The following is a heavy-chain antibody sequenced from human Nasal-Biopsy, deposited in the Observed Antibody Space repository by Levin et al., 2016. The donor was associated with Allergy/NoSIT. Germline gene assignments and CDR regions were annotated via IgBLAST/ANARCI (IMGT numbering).Heavy chain of an antibody. CDR3: AREGGRHRDGYTLAWYFDL. J-gene: IGHJ2*01. CDR2: IYSGGFT. CDR1: GFSVSNKF. V-gene: IGHV3-66*01. Sequence: GGSLRLSCVVSGFSVSNKFMSWIRQAPGKGLEWVSVIYSGGFTYYADSVKGRFTISRDNSKNTLYLQMNSLRAEDTAVYYCAREGGRHRDGYTLAWYFDLWGRGTPVTVSS. D-gene: IGHD5-24*01.